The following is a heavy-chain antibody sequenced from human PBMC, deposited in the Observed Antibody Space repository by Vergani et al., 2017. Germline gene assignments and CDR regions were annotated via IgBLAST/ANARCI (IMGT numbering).Heavy chain of an antibody. J-gene: IGHJ4*02. D-gene: IGHD6-19*01. V-gene: IGHV1-24*01. Sequence: QVQLVQSGAEVKKPGASVKVSCTVSGYTLTELSMHWVRQAPGKGLEWMGGFDPEAGETIYAQKFQGRVTMTEDTSKDTAYMELSSLRSEDTAVYYCATPSYSSGWYGGSFDYWGQGTLVTVSS. CDR1: GYTLTELS. CDR2: FDPEAGET. CDR3: ATPSYSSGWYGGSFDY.